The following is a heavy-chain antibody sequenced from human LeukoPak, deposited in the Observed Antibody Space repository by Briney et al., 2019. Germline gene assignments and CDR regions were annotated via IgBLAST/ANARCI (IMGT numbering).Heavy chain of an antibody. J-gene: IGHJ4*02. Sequence: GGSLRLSCAASGFTFSGYWMHWVRQAPGKGLAWVSVIRSDGSITTYADSVKGRFTISRDTAKNTLYLQMNSLRAEDTALYYCARDASSGNDFDYWGQGTLVTVSS. CDR2: IRSDGSIT. V-gene: IGHV3-74*01. CDR1: GFTFSGYW. D-gene: IGHD1-26*01. CDR3: ARDASSGNDFDY.